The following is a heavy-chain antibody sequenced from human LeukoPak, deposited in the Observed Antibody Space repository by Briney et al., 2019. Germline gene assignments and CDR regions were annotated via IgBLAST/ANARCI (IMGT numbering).Heavy chain of an antibody. CDR3: ARDEGGGSYGS. CDR1: GYTFTNYD. D-gene: IGHD1-26*01. V-gene: IGHV1-8*01. Sequence: ASVKVSCKASGYTFTNYDINWVRQATGQGLEWMGWMNPNSGNTDYAQKFQGRVTMTRNTSITTAYMELSILRSDDTAVYYCARDEGGGSYGSWGQGTLVTVSS. CDR2: MNPNSGNT. J-gene: IGHJ4*02.